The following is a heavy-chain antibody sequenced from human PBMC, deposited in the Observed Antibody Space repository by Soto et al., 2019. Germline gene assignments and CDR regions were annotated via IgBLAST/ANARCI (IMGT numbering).Heavy chain of an antibody. D-gene: IGHD6-25*01. CDR3: ARDVLKTYSSENWFDP. CDR1: GFTFSSYA. V-gene: IGHV3-30-3*01. J-gene: IGHJ5*02. CDR2: ISYDGSNK. Sequence: PGGSLRLSCAASGFTFSSYAMHWVRQAPGKGLEWVAVISYDGSNKYYADSVKGRFTISRDNSKNTLYLQMNSLRAEDTAVYYCARDVLKTYSSENWFDPWGQGTLVTVSS.